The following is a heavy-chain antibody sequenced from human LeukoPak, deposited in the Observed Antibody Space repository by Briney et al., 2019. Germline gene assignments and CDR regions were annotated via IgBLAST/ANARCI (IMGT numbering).Heavy chain of an antibody. CDR1: GYTFTSYY. V-gene: IGHV1-46*01. J-gene: IGHJ3*02. Sequence: ASVKVSCKASGYTFTSYYMHWVRQAPGQGLEWMGIINPSGGSTSYAQKFQGRVTMTRDMSTSTVYMELSSLRSEDTAVYYCARDREVRSLTYYYDSSGYWGNAFDIWGQGTMVTVSS. D-gene: IGHD3-22*01. CDR3: ARDREVRSLTYYYDSSGYWGNAFDI. CDR2: INPSGGST.